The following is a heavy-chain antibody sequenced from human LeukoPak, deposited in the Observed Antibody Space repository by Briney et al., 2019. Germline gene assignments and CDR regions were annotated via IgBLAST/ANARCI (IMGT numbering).Heavy chain of an antibody. CDR3: ARLAYCGGDCYRTTRGYFQH. V-gene: IGHV5-51*01. CDR2: IYPGDSDT. J-gene: IGHJ1*01. D-gene: IGHD2-21*02. Sequence: GDSLKISCKGSGYSFTSYWIGWVRQMPGKGLEWMGIIYPGDSDTKYSPSFQGQVTMSADKSINTVYLQWSSLKASDTATYYCARLAYCGGDCYRTTRGYFQHWGQGTLVTVSS. CDR1: GYSFTSYW.